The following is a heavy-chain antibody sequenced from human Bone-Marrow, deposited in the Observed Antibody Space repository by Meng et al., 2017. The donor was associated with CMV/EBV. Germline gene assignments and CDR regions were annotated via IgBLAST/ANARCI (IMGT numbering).Heavy chain of an antibody. D-gene: IGHD3-3*01. CDR3: TRGPGNYDFWSGYYYYYYYGMDV. CDR2: IYYSGGT. CDR1: GGPISSYY. J-gene: IGHJ6*02. V-gene: IGHV4-59*01. Sequence: SETLSLTCTVSGGPISSYYSSWIRQPPGKGLEWIGYIYYSGGTNYNPSLKSRVPISVDTSKTQFSLKLSSVTAADTAVYYCTRGPGNYDFWSGYYYYYYYGMDVWGQGTTVTVSS.